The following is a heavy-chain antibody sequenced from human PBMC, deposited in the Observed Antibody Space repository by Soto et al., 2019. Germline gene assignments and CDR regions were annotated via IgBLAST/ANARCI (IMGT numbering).Heavy chain of an antibody. CDR2: INHSGST. D-gene: IGHD4-4*01. CDR1: GGSFSGYY. V-gene: IGHV4-34*01. J-gene: IGHJ4*02. Sequence: PSETLSLTCAVYGGSFSGYYWSWIRQPPGKGLEWIGEINHSGSTNYNPSLKSRVTISVDTSKNQFSLKLSSVTAADTAVYYCARGREMATVVPFDYWAQGTLVTVSS. CDR3: ARGREMATVVPFDY.